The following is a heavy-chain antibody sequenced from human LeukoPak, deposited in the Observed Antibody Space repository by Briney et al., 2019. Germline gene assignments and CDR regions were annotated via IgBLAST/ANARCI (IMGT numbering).Heavy chain of an antibody. CDR2: IYYSGST. Sequence: SETLSLTCTVSGGSISSYYWSWIRQPPGKGLEWIGYIYYSGSTNYNPSLKSRVTISVDTSKNQFSLKLSSVTAADTAVYYCARHVLRFLEWLPNYDYFDYWGQGTLVTVSS. D-gene: IGHD3-3*01. J-gene: IGHJ4*02. CDR3: ARHVLRFLEWLPNYDYFDY. V-gene: IGHV4-59*08. CDR1: GGSISSYY.